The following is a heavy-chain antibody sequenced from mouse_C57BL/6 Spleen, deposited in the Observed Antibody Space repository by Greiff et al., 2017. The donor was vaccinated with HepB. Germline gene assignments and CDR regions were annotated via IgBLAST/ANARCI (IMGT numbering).Heavy chain of an antibody. V-gene: IGHV1-9*01. J-gene: IGHJ2*01. Sequence: VQLQQSGAELMKPGASVKLSCKATGYTFTGYWIEWVKQRPGHGLEWIGEILPGSGSTNYNEKFKGKATFTADTSSNTAYMQLSSLTTEDSAIYYCARWITTVVATQYYFDYWGQGTTLTVSS. CDR2: ILPGSGST. D-gene: IGHD1-1*01. CDR1: GYTFTGYW. CDR3: ARWITTVVATQYYFDY.